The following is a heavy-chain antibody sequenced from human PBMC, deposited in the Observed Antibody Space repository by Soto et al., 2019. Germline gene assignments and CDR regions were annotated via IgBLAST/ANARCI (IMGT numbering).Heavy chain of an antibody. D-gene: IGHD4-17*01. Sequence: EVQLVESGGDLVQPGGSLTLSCVASGFTVSSNYLSWVRQAPGKGLEWVSVIYSGGDTYYADTVKGRLTIARHNYMNTLYLHMNSLRVEDTAVYDCARAGKSPTVTTQSPGAVDIWGQGTMVTVSS. J-gene: IGHJ3*02. CDR3: ARAGKSPTVTTQSPGAVDI. CDR2: IYSGGDT. CDR1: GFTVSSNY. V-gene: IGHV3-53*04.